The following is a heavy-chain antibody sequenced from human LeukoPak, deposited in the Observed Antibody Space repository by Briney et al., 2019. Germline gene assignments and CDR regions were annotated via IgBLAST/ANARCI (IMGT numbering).Heavy chain of an antibody. CDR1: GFTFSNAW. Sequence: GGSLRLSCAASGFTFSNAWMSWVRQAPGKGLEWVGRIKSKTDGGTTDYAAPVKGRFTISRDDSKNTLYLQMNSLRAEDTAVYYCARVLGDYPPDDYWGQGTLVTVSS. V-gene: IGHV3-15*01. J-gene: IGHJ4*02. CDR3: ARVLGDYPPDDY. CDR2: IKSKTDGGTT. D-gene: IGHD2-21*02.